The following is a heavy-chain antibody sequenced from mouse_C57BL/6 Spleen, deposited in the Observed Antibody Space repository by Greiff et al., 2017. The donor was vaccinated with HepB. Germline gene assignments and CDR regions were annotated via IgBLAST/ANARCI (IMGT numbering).Heavy chain of an antibody. CDR3: ARSAYYSNSYYFDY. CDR2: IWWDDDK. D-gene: IGHD2-5*01. Sequence: QVTLKESGPGILQPSQTLSLTCSFSGFSLSTFGMGVGWIRQPSGKGLEWLAHIWWDDDKYYNPALKSRLTISKDTSKNQVFLKIANVDTADTATYYCARSAYYSNSYYFDYWGQGTTLTVSS. V-gene: IGHV8-8*01. CDR1: GFSLSTFGMG. J-gene: IGHJ2*01.